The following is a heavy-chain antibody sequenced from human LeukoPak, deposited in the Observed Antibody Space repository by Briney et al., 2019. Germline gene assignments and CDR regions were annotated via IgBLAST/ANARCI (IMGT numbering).Heavy chain of an antibody. J-gene: IGHJ4*02. D-gene: IGHD4-11*01. CDR1: GASISSTTYY. CDR2: MYYNGST. CDR3: SRESRDENNNYRPLDY. V-gene: IGHV4-39*07. Sequence: SETLSLTCTVSGASISSTTYYWGWIRQPPGKGLEWIGTMYYNGSTYNNPSLKSRVTISGDTSKNQFSLKLSSVTAADTAVYYCSRESRDENNNYRPLDYWGQGTLVTVSS.